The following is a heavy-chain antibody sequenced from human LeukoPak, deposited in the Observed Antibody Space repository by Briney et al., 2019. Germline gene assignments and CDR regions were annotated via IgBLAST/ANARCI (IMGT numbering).Heavy chain of an antibody. D-gene: IGHD3-22*01. CDR1: GYNFATYW. J-gene: IGHJ4*02. CDR3: ASVRCYDISGLGDFDY. CDR2: IYPDDSDT. Sequence: GESLKISCKGSGYNFATYWIGWVCQMPGKGLEWMGIIYPDDSDTRYSPSFQGQVTISADKSISTASLQWSSLKASDTAMYYCASVRCYDISGLGDFDYWGQGTLVTVSS. V-gene: IGHV5-51*03.